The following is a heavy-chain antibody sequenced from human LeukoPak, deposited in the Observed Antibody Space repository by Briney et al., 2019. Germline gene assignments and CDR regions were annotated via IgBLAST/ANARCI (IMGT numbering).Heavy chain of an antibody. J-gene: IGHJ4*02. D-gene: IGHD5-18*01. CDR2: FDPEDGET. Sequence: GASVKVSCKFSGYTLTEFSMHWVRQAPGKGLEWMGGFDPEDGETIYAQKFQGRVTMTEDTSTDTAYMELSSLRSEDTAVYYCATGGYSYGYRGGYWGQGTLVTVSS. CDR1: GYTLTEFS. CDR3: ATGGYSYGYRGGY. V-gene: IGHV1-24*01.